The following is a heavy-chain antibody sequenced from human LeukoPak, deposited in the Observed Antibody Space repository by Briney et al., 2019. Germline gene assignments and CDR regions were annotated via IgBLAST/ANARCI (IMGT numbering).Heavy chain of an antibody. J-gene: IGHJ3*02. CDR3: AREQVVPAAIGLMGAFDI. CDR2: ISPIFGTA. D-gene: IGHD2-2*01. Sequence: SVKVSCKASGGTFTGYAISWVRQAPGHGLEWMGGISPIFGTANYAQKFQGRVTITTDESTSTAYMELSSLRSEDTAVYYCAREQVVPAAIGLMGAFDIWGQGTMVTVSS. V-gene: IGHV1-69*05. CDR1: GGTFTGYA.